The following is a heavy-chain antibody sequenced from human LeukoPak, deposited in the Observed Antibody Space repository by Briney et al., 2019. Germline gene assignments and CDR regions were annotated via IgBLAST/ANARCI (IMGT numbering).Heavy chain of an antibody. Sequence: GGSLRLSCAASGFTFSSYAMHWVRQAPGKGLEWVAVISYDGSNKYYADSVKGRFTISRDNSKNTLYLQMNSLRAEDTAVYYCARAYSSGWYFDYWGQGTLVTVSS. V-gene: IGHV3-30-3*01. CDR3: ARAYSSGWYFDY. D-gene: IGHD6-19*01. CDR2: ISYDGSNK. J-gene: IGHJ4*02. CDR1: GFTFSSYA.